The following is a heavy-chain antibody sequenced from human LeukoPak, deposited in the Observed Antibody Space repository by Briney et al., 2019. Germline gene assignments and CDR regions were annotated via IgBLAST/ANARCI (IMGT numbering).Heavy chain of an antibody. CDR2: LHTSGNI. D-gene: IGHD3-10*01. V-gene: IGHV4-4*07. J-gene: IGHJ4*02. CDR1: GGSIRGYY. CDR3: VRDETSGSGAFEY. Sequence: SETLSLTCTVSGGSIRGYYRSWIRQSAGKGLEWIGRLHTSGNINHNHSLKSRVTMSVDTSKNQLSLKLTSVTAADTAMYYCVRDETSGSGAFEYWGQGTLVTVSS.